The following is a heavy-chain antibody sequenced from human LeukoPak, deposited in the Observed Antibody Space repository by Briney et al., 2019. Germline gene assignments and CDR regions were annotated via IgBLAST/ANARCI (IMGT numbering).Heavy chain of an antibody. D-gene: IGHD5-24*01. CDR1: GLTFDDYG. CDR3: ARVSGRDGYSILLDAFDI. CDR2: INWNGGST. J-gene: IGHJ3*02. Sequence: GGSLRLSCAASGLTFDDYGMSWVRQAPGKGLEWVSGINWNGGSTGYADSVKGRFTISRDNAKNSLYLQMNSLRAEDTALYHCARVSGRDGYSILLDAFDIWGQGTMVTVSS. V-gene: IGHV3-20*01.